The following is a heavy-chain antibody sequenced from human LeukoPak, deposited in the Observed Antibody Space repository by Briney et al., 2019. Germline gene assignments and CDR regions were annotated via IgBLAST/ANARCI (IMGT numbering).Heavy chain of an antibody. Sequence: SETLSLTCTVSGGSISSYYWSWIRQPAGKGLEWIGRIYTSGSTNCNPSLKSRVTMSVDTSKNQFSLKLSSVTAADTAVYYCARTQSSSWSVDYWGQGTLVTVSS. J-gene: IGHJ4*02. D-gene: IGHD6-13*01. CDR1: GGSISSYY. V-gene: IGHV4-4*07. CDR2: IYTSGST. CDR3: ARTQSSSWSVDY.